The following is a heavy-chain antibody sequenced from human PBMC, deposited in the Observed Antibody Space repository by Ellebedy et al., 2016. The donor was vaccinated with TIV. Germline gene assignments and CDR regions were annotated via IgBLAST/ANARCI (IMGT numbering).Heavy chain of an antibody. J-gene: IGHJ4*02. CDR2: IYPRDSDT. D-gene: IGHD3-10*01. CDR3: ARHIGGGVIMVRGCFDY. V-gene: IGHV5-51*01. CDR1: GYNFDSHW. Sequence: EESLKISXKGSGYNFDSHWIGWVRQMPGKGLEWVGLIYPRDSDTTYSPSFQGHVSISADMSTNTAYLQWSSLQASDTAIYYCARHIGGGVIMVRGCFDYWGQGSLVTVAS.